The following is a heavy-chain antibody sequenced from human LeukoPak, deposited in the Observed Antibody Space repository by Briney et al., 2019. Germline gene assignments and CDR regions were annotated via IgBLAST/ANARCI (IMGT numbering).Heavy chain of an antibody. CDR3: ASPALGQVTMKP. Sequence: SGGSLRLSCAASGFTFSSYSMHWVRQAPGKGLEWVSSISDSSSYIYYADSVKGRFTISRDNAKNSLYLRMNSLRAEDTAMYYCASPALGQVTMKPWGQRTLVTVSS. CDR1: GFTFSSYS. D-gene: IGHD3-22*01. CDR2: ISDSSSYI. V-gene: IGHV3-21*01. J-gene: IGHJ5*02.